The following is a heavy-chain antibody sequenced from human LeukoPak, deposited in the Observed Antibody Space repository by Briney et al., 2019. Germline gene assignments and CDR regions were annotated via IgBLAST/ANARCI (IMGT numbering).Heavy chain of an antibody. CDR2: INQSGST. CDR1: GGSFSGYY. Sequence: ASETLSLTCGVYGGSFSGYYWSWIRQPPGKGLEWIGEINQSGSTNYNPSLKSRVTISVDTSKNQFSLKLSSVTAADTAVYYCARLPDYYSRHGAPGWGQGTLVTVSS. CDR3: ARLPDYYSRHGAPG. V-gene: IGHV4-34*01. D-gene: IGHD3-10*01. J-gene: IGHJ4*02.